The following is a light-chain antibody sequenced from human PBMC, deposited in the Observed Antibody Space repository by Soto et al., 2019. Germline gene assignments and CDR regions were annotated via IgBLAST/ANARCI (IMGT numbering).Light chain of an antibody. CDR2: GAS. V-gene: IGKV3-15*01. CDR3: QQYNSWPPYT. CDR1: QSVSSN. Sequence: EIVMTQSPATLSVSPGERATLSCRASQSVSSNLAWYQQKPGQAPRLLIYGASTRATGIPARFGGSGPGTEFTLTISSLQSEDCAVYYCQQYNSWPPYTFGQGTKLEIK. J-gene: IGKJ2*01.